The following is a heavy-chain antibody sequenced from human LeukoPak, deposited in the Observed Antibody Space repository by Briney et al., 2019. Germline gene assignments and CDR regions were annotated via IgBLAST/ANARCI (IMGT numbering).Heavy chain of an antibody. V-gene: IGHV3-9*01. CDR3: AKESGV. CDR2: ISWNSGSI. D-gene: IGHD1-26*01. J-gene: IGHJ6*02. CDR1: GFTLDDYG. Sequence: GGSLRLSCAASGFTLDDYGMHWVRHAPGKGLEWVSGISWNSGSIGYADSVKGRFTISRDNAKNSLYLQRNSLRAGATALYYCAKESGVWGQGTTVTVSS.